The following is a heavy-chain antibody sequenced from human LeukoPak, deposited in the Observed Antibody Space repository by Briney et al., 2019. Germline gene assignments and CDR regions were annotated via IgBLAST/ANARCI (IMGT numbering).Heavy chain of an antibody. D-gene: IGHD3-16*01. V-gene: IGHV4-59*01. J-gene: IGHJ6*03. CDR1: GGSISHYY. CDR2: IFYSGST. CDR3: ARDLRNYGYGYYYMDV. Sequence: SETLSLTCTVSGGSISHYYWSWIRQPPGKGLEWIGYIFYSGSTNYNPSLKSRVTISVGMSTNQFSLRLSSVTAADTAVYYCARDLRNYGYGYYYMDVCGKGATVSASS.